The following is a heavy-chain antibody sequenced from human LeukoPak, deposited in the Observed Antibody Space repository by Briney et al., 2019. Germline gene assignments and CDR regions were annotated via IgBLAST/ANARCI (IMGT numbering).Heavy chain of an antibody. V-gene: IGHV3-23*01. D-gene: IGHD2-8*01. CDR1: GFTFSSYA. CDR3: AKDTSIGKYCTNGVCSPFDY. CDR2: ISDSGDYT. J-gene: IGHJ4*02. Sequence: GGSLRLSCAGSGFTFSSYAMSWVRQAPGQGLEWVSVISDSGDYTSYADSVRGRFTISRDNSRNTLYLQMISLRPEDTAVYYCAKDTSIGKYCTNGVCSPFDYWGKGTLVTVSS.